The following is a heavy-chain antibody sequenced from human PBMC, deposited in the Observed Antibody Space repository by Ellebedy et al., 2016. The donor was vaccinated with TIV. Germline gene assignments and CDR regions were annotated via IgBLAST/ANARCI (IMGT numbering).Heavy chain of an antibody. V-gene: IGHV3-23*01. CDR3: ATSSLAAYYYYGMDV. CDR2: ISGSGGST. J-gene: IGHJ6*02. Sequence: GESLKISXAASGFTFSSYAMSWVRQAPGKGLEWVSAISGSGGSTYYADSVKGRFTISRDNSKNTLYLQMNSLRAEDTAVYYCATSSLAAYYYYGMDVWGQGTTVTVSS. CDR1: GFTFSSYA. D-gene: IGHD6-13*01.